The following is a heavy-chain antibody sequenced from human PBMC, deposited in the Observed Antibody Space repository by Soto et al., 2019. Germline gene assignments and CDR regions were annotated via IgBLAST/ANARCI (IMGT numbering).Heavy chain of an antibody. D-gene: IGHD6-13*01. CDR1: GGSFSGYY. CDR3: ARFGVYSSSRYNWFDP. Sequence: SETLYLTCAVYGGSFSGYYWSWIRQPPGKGLEWIGEINHSGSTNYNPSLKSRVTISVDTSKNQFSLKLSSVTAADTAVYYCARFGVYSSSRYNWFDPWGQGTLVTVSS. J-gene: IGHJ5*02. CDR2: INHSGST. V-gene: IGHV4-34*01.